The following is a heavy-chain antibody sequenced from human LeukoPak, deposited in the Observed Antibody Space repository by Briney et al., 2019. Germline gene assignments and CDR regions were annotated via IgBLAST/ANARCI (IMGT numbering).Heavy chain of an antibody. Sequence: PSETLSLTCAVYGGSFSDYYWSWIRQPPGKGLEWIGDINHSGSTSYNPSLKRRVTISLDTSKNQFSLKLRSVTAADTAGYGCASRYTRGWYYFYYYWVLGGKGTADTVSS. J-gene: IGHJ6*03. CDR2: INHSGST. CDR1: GGSFSDYY. CDR3: ASRYTRGWYYFYYYWVL. V-gene: IGHV4-34*01. D-gene: IGHD6-19*01.